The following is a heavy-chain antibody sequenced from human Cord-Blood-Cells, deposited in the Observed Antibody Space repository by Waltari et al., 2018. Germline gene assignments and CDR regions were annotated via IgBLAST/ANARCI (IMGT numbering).Heavy chain of an antibody. CDR3: ARHVLWYGSGSYYFDY. V-gene: IGHV4-39*01. Sequence: QLQLQESGPRLGKPSETLSLPCTVTGGSTTRRSSHWRWIRQTPGKGLGRCGGIDYRGSTYYTPSLNSRVTISVDTSKNQFSLKLSSVTAADTAVYYCARHVLWYGSGSYYFDYWGQGTLVTVSS. J-gene: IGHJ4*02. D-gene: IGHD3-10*01. CDR1: GGSTTRRSSH. CDR2: IDYRGST.